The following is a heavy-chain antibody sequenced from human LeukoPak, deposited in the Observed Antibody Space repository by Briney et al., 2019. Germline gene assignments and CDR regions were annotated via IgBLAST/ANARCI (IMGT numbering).Heavy chain of an antibody. CDR3: ARVLREWLLFGWFDP. D-gene: IGHD3-3*01. CDR1: GFTFSDYY. J-gene: IGHJ5*02. Sequence: PGGSLRLSCAASGFTFSDYYMSWIRQAPGKGLEWVPYISSSGSTIYYADSLKGRFTISRDNAKNSLYLQMNSLRAEDTAVYYCARVLREWLLFGWFDPWGQGTLVTVSS. CDR2: ISSSGSTI. V-gene: IGHV3-11*01.